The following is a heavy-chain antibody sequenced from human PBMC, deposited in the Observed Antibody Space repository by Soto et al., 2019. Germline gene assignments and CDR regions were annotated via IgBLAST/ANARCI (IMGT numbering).Heavy chain of an antibody. D-gene: IGHD6-13*01. J-gene: IGHJ4*02. V-gene: IGHV1-69*13. CDR3: ARSPRQQLVLFDY. CDR2: IIPIFGTA. CDR1: GGTFSSYA. Sequence: SVKVSCKASGGTFSSYAISWVRQAPGQGLEWMGGIIPIFGTANYAQKFQGRVTITADESTSTAYMELNSLRAEDTAVYYCARSPRQQLVLFDYWGQGTLVTVSS.